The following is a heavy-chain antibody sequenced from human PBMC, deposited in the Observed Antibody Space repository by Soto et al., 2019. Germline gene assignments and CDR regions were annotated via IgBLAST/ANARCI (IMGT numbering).Heavy chain of an antibody. D-gene: IGHD3-3*01. CDR1: GGSISSYY. J-gene: IGHJ4*02. V-gene: IGHV4-59*08. CDR3: ARQTRYDFWSGPSFDY. Sequence: SETLSLTCTVSGGSISSYYWSWIRQPPGKGLEWIGYIYYSGSTNYNPSLKSRVTISVDTSKNQFSLKLSSVTAADTAVYYCARQTRYDFWSGPSFDYWGQGTLVTVSS. CDR2: IYYSGST.